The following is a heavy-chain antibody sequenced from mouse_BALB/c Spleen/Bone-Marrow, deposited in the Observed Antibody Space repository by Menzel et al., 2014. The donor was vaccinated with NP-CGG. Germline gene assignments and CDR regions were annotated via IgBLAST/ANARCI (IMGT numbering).Heavy chain of an antibody. J-gene: IGHJ3*01. D-gene: IGHD1-2*01. V-gene: IGHV1S81*02. CDR2: INPSNGGT. Sequence: QVQLQQSGAELVKPGASVKLSCKASGYTFTSYYMYWVKQRPGQGLEWIGEINPSNGGTNFNEMFKSKATLTVDKSSSTAYMQLSSLTFEDSAIYYCTRPYYGYVGYAYWGQGTQVTVSA. CDR1: GYTFTSYY. CDR3: TRPYYGYVGYAY.